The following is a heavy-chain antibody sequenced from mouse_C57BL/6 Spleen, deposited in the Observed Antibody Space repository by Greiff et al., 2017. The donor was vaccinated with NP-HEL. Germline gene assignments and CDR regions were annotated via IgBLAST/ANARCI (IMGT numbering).Heavy chain of an antibody. J-gene: IGHJ3*01. CDR3: ARGDFFAY. CDR2: ITSSNGGT. D-gene: IGHD3-3*01. V-gene: IGHV1-53*01. CDR1: GYTFTSYW. Sequence: QVQLQQPFHQLVKPGASVKLSCKASGYTFTSYWMHWVKQRPGQGLEWIGNITSSNGGTNYNEKFKSKATLTVDKSSSTAYMQLSSLTSEVSAVYYCARGDFFAYWGQGTLVTVSA.